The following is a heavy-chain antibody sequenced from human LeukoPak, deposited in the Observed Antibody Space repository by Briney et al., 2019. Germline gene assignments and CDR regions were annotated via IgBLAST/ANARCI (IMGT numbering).Heavy chain of an antibody. Sequence: SETLSLTCTVSDGSISSSSYYWGWIRQPPGKGLEWIGSIYYSGSTYYNPSLKSRVTISVDTSKNQFSLKLSSVTAADTAVYYCARDAYYFDYWGQGTLVTVSS. V-gene: IGHV4-39*07. J-gene: IGHJ4*02. CDR1: DGSISSSSYY. CDR3: ARDAYYFDY. CDR2: IYYSGST.